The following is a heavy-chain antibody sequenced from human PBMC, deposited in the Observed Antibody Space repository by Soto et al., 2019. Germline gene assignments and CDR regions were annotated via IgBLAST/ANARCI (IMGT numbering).Heavy chain of an antibody. CDR1: GYTFISYY. J-gene: IGHJ4*02. D-gene: IGHD6-13*01. CDR3: ARSGAIAAAGSGTYSFDY. Sequence: ASVKVSCKASGYTFISYYMHWVRRAPGQGLEWMGIINPSGGSTSYAQKFQGRVTMTRDTSTSTVYMELSSLRSEDTAVYYCARSGAIAAAGSGTYSFDYWGQGTLVTVSS. V-gene: IGHV1-46*01. CDR2: INPSGGST.